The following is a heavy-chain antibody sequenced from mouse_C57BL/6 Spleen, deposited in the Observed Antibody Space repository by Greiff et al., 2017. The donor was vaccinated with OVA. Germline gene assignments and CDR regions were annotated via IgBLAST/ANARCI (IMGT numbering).Heavy chain of an antibody. J-gene: IGHJ2*01. CDR1: GYTFTSYW. V-gene: IGHV1-61*01. D-gene: IGHD2-3*01. Sequence: QVQLQQSGAELVRPGSSVKLSCKASGYTFTSYWMDWVKQRPGQGLEWIGNIYPSDSETHYNQKFKDKATLTVDKSSSTAYMQLSSLTSEDSAVYYCARSVYDCVLDGWGQGSTLTVSS. CDR2: IYPSDSET. CDR3: ARSVYDCVLDG.